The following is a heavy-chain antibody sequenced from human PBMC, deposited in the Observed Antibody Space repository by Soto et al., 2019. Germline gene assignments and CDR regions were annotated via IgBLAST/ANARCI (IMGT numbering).Heavy chain of an antibody. CDR3: AKDRNYDFWSGLYGMDV. Sequence: EVQLVESGGGLVQPGRSLRLSCAASGFTFDDYAMHWVRQAPGKGLEWVSGISWNSGSIGYADSVKGRFTISRDNAXNXXYLQMNSLRAEDTALYYCAKDRNYDFWSGLYGMDVWGQGTTVTVSS. J-gene: IGHJ6*02. D-gene: IGHD3-3*01. CDR2: ISWNSGSI. V-gene: IGHV3-9*01. CDR1: GFTFDDYA.